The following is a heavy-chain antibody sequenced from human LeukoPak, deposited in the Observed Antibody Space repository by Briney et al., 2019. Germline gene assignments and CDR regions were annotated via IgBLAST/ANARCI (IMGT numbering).Heavy chain of an antibody. CDR1: GYTFTGYH. CDR3: ARELSGSYYFDY. V-gene: IGHV1-46*01. D-gene: IGHD1-26*01. Sequence: ASVKVSCKASGYTFTGYHIHWVRQAPGQGLEWMGTIDSSGGNTIYAQKFQGRITMTRDTSTTTVYMELSSLTSEDTAVYYCARELSGSYYFDYWGQKTLVTVSS. CDR2: IDSSGGNT. J-gene: IGHJ4*02.